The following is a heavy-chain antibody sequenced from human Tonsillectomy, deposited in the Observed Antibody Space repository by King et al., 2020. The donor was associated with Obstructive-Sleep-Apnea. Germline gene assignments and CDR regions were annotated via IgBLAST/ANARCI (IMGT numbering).Heavy chain of an antibody. D-gene: IGHD2-2*01. Sequence: VQLVESGAEVKKPGASVKVSCKASGYTFTGYYMHWVRQAPGQGLEWMGWINPNSGGTNYAQKFQGRVTMTRDTSISTAYMELSRLRSDDTAVYYCARDSPLYQPLRGSETPWGQGTLVTVSS. CDR1: GYTFTGYY. CDR2: INPNSGGT. J-gene: IGHJ5*02. V-gene: IGHV1-2*02. CDR3: ARDSPLYQPLRGSETP.